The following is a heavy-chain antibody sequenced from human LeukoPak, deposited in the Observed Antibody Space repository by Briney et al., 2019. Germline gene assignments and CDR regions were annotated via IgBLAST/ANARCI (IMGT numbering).Heavy chain of an antibody. CDR2: IYYSGST. CDR1: GGSISSSSHY. J-gene: IGHJ4*02. Sequence: SETLSLTCTVSGGSISSSSHYWGWIRQPPGKGLEWIGSIYYSGSTHYNPSLKSRVTISVDTSKNQFSLKLSSVTAADTAVYYCARHKTPNSSGWLYYFDYWGQGTLVTVSS. V-gene: IGHV4-39*01. D-gene: IGHD6-19*01. CDR3: ARHKTPNSSGWLYYFDY.